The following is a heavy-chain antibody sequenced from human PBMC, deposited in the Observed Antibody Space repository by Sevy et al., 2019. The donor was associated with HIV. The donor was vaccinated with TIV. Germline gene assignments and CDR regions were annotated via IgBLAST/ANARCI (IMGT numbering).Heavy chain of an antibody. CDR3: TTEGAD. V-gene: IGHV3-15*01. Sequence: GGSLRLSCAASGFTFSDAWLSWVRQAPGKGLEWVGRVRSKGDGGTTDNAAPVKGRFTIARDDSKNVLYVQMNSLKIEDTGVYYCTTEGADWGQGTRVTVSS. CDR2: VRSKGDGGTT. J-gene: IGHJ4*02. CDR1: GFTFSDAW.